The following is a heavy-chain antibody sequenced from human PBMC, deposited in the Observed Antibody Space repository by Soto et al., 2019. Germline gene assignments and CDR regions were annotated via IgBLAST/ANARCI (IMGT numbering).Heavy chain of an antibody. CDR1: GGSISSYY. J-gene: IGHJ6*03. CDR3: ARARRTSLVNRVYYYMDV. Sequence: SETLSLTCTVSGGSISSYYWSWIRQPPGKGLEWIGYIYYSGSTNYNPSLKSRVTISVDTSKNQFSLKLSSVTAADTAVYYCARARRTSLVNRVYYYMDVWGKATTVTVSS. CDR2: IYYSGST. D-gene: IGHD1-26*01. V-gene: IGHV4-59*01.